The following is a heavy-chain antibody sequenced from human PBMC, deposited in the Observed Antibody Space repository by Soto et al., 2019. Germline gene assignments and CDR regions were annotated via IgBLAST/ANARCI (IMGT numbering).Heavy chain of an antibody. D-gene: IGHD5-18*01. CDR1: GCSISSEGYY. CDR3: ARGRGYSYGPYYFDY. CDR2: IYYSGTT. J-gene: IGHJ4*02. Sequence: TLSLTCTVSGCSISSEGYYWSWFRQLPGKGLEWIGDIYYSGTTYHNPSLRSRLTISGDASKNQFSLKLSSVTAADTALYYCARGRGYSYGPYYFDYWGQGTLVTVSS. V-gene: IGHV4-31*03.